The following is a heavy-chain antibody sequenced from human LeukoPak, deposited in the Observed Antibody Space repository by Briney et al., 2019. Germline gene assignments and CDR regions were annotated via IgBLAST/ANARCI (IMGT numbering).Heavy chain of an antibody. Sequence: GGSLRLSCAASGFSFSSYRMNWVRQPPGKGLEWVSVSSGSGTHAYYAASVKGRFTISRDNSNNTLYLQMNSLRAEDTAVYYCAKRAAYSRSSLVLPFDAFDLWGQGTMVTVSS. CDR2: SSGSGTHA. V-gene: IGHV3-23*01. CDR1: GFSFSSYR. J-gene: IGHJ3*01. CDR3: AKRAAYSRSSLVLPFDAFDL. D-gene: IGHD6-6*01.